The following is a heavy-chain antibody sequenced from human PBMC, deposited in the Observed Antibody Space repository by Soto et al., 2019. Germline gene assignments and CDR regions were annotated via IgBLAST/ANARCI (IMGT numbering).Heavy chain of an antibody. CDR1: GFTFSSYW. CDR3: ARENGSSGWDLRYYYYGMDV. CDR2: INSDGSST. D-gene: IGHD6-19*01. Sequence: GGSLRLSCAASGFTFSSYWMHWVRQAPGKGLVWVSRINSDGSSTSYADSVKGRFTISRDNAKNTLYLQMNSLRAKDTAVYYYARENGSSGWDLRYYYYGMDVWGQGTTVTVSS. J-gene: IGHJ6*02. V-gene: IGHV3-74*01.